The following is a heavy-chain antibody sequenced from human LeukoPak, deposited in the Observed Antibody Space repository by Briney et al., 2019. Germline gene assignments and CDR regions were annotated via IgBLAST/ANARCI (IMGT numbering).Heavy chain of an antibody. CDR3: ARGRAAAD. V-gene: IGHV1-8*01. CDR1: GYTFTYND. D-gene: IGHD2-15*01. Sequence: ASVKVSCKASGYTFTYNDINWVRQATGQGLEWMGWMNPGTANTGYSQKFQGRLAMTADTSINTAYMGLSGLTSEDTAVYYCARGRAAADWGQGTLVTVSS. CDR2: MNPGTANT. J-gene: IGHJ4*02.